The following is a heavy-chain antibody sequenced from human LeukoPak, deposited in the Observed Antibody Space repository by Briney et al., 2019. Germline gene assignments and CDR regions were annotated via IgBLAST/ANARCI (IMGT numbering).Heavy chain of an antibody. Sequence: GASVKVSCKASGGTFSSYAISWVRQAPGRGLEWMGIINPTGGSTTYAQKSQGRVTMTRDTSTSTVYMELSSLRSDDTAVYYCARTAARRFDYWGQGTLVTVSS. D-gene: IGHD6-6*01. V-gene: IGHV1-46*01. CDR3: ARTAARRFDY. CDR2: INPTGGST. J-gene: IGHJ4*02. CDR1: GGTFSSYA.